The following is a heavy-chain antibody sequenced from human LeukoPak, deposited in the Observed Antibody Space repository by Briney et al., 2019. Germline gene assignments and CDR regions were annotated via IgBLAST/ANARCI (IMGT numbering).Heavy chain of an antibody. Sequence: ASVKVSCKASGYTFTSYGISWVRQAPGQGLEWMGWISAYNGNTNYAQKLQGRVTMTTDTSTSTAYMELRSLRSDDTAVYYCARVGSSSWFPYPDYYYYMDVWGKGTTVTVSS. V-gene: IGHV1-18*01. D-gene: IGHD6-13*01. CDR2: ISAYNGNT. J-gene: IGHJ6*03. CDR3: ARVGSSSWFPYPDYYYYMDV. CDR1: GYTFTSYG.